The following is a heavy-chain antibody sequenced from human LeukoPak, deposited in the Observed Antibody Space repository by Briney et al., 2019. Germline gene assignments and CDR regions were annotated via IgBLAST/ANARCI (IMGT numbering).Heavy chain of an antibody. CDR1: GFTFSNYG. V-gene: IGHV3-23*01. CDR3: AKGQERTRIAARPSAFDF. D-gene: IGHD6-6*01. CDR2: ISSTSGST. Sequence: SGGSLRLSCAASGFTFSNYGMSWVRQAPGRGLGWVSTISSTSGSTYYADSVKGRFTISRDNSKNTLYLQMNSRRVEDTAIYYCAKGQERTRIAARPSAFDFWGQGTLVTVSS. J-gene: IGHJ4*02.